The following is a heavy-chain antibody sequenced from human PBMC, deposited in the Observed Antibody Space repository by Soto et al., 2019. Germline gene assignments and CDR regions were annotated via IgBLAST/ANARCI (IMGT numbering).Heavy chain of an antibody. J-gene: IGHJ6*02. D-gene: IGHD2-21*02. V-gene: IGHV1-58*01. Sequence: SVKVSCKASGFTFSNSAVQWVRQARGQRLEWLGWIVVGSGNTNYAQKFQDRVTISRDMSTSTAYMDLGSLRSEDTAVDYCAADPYNRRGADCDALDLPGVSYNGMDVWGQGTSVTVSS. CDR1: GFTFSNSA. CDR2: IVVGSGNT. CDR3: AADPYNRRGADCDALDLPGVSYNGMDV.